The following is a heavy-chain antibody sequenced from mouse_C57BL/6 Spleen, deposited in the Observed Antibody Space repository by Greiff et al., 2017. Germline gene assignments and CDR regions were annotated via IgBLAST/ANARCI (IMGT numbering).Heavy chain of an antibody. CDR2: LSSGGSYT. J-gene: IGHJ2*01. CDR3: ARPITTVDFDY. Sequence: DVQLVESGGDLVKPGGSLKLSCAASGFTFSSYGMSWVRQTPDTRLEWVATLSSGGSYTYYQDSVKGRFTISRDNAKYTLDQQMSSLKSEDTAMDYCARPITTVDFDYGGQGTTLTVSS. D-gene: IGHD1-1*01. CDR1: GFTFSSYG. V-gene: IGHV5-6*01.